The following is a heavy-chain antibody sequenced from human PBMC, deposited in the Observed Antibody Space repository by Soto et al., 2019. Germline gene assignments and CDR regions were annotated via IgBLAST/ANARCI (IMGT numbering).Heavy chain of an antibody. CDR1: GGSISSSNW. J-gene: IGHJ6*02. D-gene: IGHD3-10*01. CDR3: ARVIWFGELGQGMDV. CDR2: IYHSGST. V-gene: IGHV4-4*02. Sequence: QVQLQESGPGLVKPSGTLSLTCAVSGGSISSSNWWSWVRQPPGKGLEWNGEIYHSGSTNYNPSLKSRVTISVDKSKNQFSLKLSSVTAADTAVYYCARVIWFGELGQGMDVWGQGTTVTVSS.